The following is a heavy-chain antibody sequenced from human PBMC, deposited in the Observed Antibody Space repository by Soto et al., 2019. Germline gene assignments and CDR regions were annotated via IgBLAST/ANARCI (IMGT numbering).Heavy chain of an antibody. CDR2: IYYSGST. CDR3: ARDGRAAAGNWFDP. Sequence: PSETLSLTCTVPGGSISSGGYYWSWIRQHPGKGLEWIGYIYYSGSTYYNPSLKSRVTISVDTSKNQFSLKLSSVTAADTAVYYCARDGRAAAGNWFDPWGQGTLVTVSS. J-gene: IGHJ5*02. V-gene: IGHV4-31*03. CDR1: GGSISSGGYY. D-gene: IGHD6-13*01.